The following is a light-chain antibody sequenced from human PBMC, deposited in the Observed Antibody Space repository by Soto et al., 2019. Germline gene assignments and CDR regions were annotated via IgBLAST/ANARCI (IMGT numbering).Light chain of an antibody. Sequence: QSVLTQPPSVSGSPGQSITISCTGTSSDVGSYNLVSWHQQHPGKAPKLMIYEIRKRPSGVAHRFSGSKSGNTASLTISLLQDEDEAYYYCCSYASLSAVVFGGGTKLTVL. J-gene: IGLJ2*01. CDR3: CSYASLSAVV. CDR1: SSDVGSYNL. CDR2: EIR. V-gene: IGLV2-23*02.